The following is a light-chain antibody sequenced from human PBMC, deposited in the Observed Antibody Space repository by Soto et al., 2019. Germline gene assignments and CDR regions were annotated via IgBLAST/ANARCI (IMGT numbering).Light chain of an antibody. CDR3: QQRSNWPPMYT. CDR1: QSVSNNY. CDR2: GAS. J-gene: IGKJ2*01. V-gene: IGKV3-11*01. Sequence: EIVLTQSPGTLSLSPGERATLSCRASQSVSNNYLAWYQQKPGQAPRLLLYGASNRATGIPGRFSGSGSGTDFTLTISSLEPEDFAVYYCQQRSNWPPMYTFGQGTKVDI.